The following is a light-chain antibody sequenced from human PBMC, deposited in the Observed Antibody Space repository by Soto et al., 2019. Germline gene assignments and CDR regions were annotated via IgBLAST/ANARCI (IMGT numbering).Light chain of an antibody. CDR1: SSDIGGYNY. Sequence: QSALTQPASVSGSPGQSITISCTGTSSDIGGYNYVSWYQQHPGKVPKLMMFEVSNRPSGVSYRFSGSKSGNTASLTISGLQAEDEADYYCSSYTVSSTLYVFGTGTKLTVL. CDR3: SSYTVSSTLYV. J-gene: IGLJ1*01. V-gene: IGLV2-14*01. CDR2: EVS.